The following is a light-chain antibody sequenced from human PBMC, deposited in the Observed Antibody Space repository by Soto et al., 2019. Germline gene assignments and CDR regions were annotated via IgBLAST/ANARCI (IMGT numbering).Light chain of an antibody. J-gene: IGKJ2*01. CDR2: KAS. CDR1: QTISTW. V-gene: IGKV1-5*03. Sequence: DIQMTQSPSTVSASVGDRVTITCRASQTISTWLAWYQQQPGKAPKLLVYKASSLESGVPSRFSGSGSGTEFTLTISSLQPDDFATYYCQQYDTYPYTFGQGTKLEIK. CDR3: QQYDTYPYT.